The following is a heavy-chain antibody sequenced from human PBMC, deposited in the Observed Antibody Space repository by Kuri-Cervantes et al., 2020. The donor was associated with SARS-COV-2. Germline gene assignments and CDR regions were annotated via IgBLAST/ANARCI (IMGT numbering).Heavy chain of an antibody. J-gene: IGHJ5*02. CDR2: ISSSSTI. D-gene: IGHD3-3*01. CDR1: GFTFSDYY. CDR3: AREVTFFEAVSRGFDP. V-gene: IGHV3-69-1*01. Sequence: ESLKISGESSGFTFSDYYMNWVRQAPGKGLEWVSSISSSSTISYADSVKGRFTISRYNAKNSLSLQMNSLRAEDKTVYYCAREVTFFEAVSRGFDPWGQGTLVTVSS.